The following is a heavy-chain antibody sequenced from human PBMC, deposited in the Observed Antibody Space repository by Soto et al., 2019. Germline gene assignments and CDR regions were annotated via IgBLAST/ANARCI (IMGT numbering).Heavy chain of an antibody. CDR3: ARDRAWFGELYEYYFDY. CDR1: GGSVSSGDYY. CDR2: IYYSGST. Sequence: PSETPALSCTVSGGSVSSGDYYWSWIRQPPGKGLEWIGYIYYSGSTYYNPSLKSRVTISVDTSKNQFSLKLSSVTAADTAVYYCARDRAWFGELYEYYFDYWGQGTLVTVS. D-gene: IGHD3-10*01. J-gene: IGHJ4*02. V-gene: IGHV4-30-4*01.